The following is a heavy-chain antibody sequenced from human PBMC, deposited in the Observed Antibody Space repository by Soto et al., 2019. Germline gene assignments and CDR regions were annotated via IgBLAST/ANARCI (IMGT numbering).Heavy chain of an antibody. D-gene: IGHD2-2*01. V-gene: IGHV1-69*13. CDR2: IIPIFGTA. CDR1: GGTFSSYA. CDR3: TTEIFSYCSSTSCSFPAFDP. Sequence: ASVKVSCKASGGTFSSYAISWVRQAPGQGLEWMGGIIPIFGTANYAQKFQGRVTITADESTSTAYMELSSLKTEDTAVYYCTTEIFSYCSSTSCSFPAFDPWGQGTLVTVS. J-gene: IGHJ5*02.